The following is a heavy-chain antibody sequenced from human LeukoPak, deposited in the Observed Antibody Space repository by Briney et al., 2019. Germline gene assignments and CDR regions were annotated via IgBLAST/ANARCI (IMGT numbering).Heavy chain of an antibody. CDR1: GGSISSGSYY. CDR3: ARDVIVVVPAAIQPYYYYYMDV. J-gene: IGHJ6*03. D-gene: IGHD2-2*01. CDR2: IYTSGST. V-gene: IGHV4-61*02. Sequence: SETLSLTCTVSGGSISSGSYYWSWIRQPAGKGLEWIGRIYTSGSTNYNPSLKSRVTISVDTSKNQFSLKLSSVTAADTAVYYCARDVIVVVPAAIQPYYYYYMDVWGKGTTVTVSS.